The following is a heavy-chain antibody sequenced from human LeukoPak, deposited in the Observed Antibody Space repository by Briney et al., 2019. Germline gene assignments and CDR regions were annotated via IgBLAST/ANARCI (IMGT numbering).Heavy chain of an antibody. D-gene: IGHD1-26*01. J-gene: IGHJ6*03. CDR2: INSRGDTI. CDR3: ARENTRSAYYNLDV. CDR1: GFTFSRHE. Sequence: GGSLRLSCGASGFTFSRHEMSWVRQAPGKGLEWVSYINSRGDTIYYADSVKGRFTISRDDARSSLFLQMNSLAAEDTAVYYCARENTRSAYYNLDVWGQGTTVIVSS. V-gene: IGHV3-48*03.